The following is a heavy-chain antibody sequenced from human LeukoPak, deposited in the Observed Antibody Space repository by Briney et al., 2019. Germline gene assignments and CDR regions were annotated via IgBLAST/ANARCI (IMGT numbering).Heavy chain of an antibody. CDR2: IYYTGTT. J-gene: IGHJ4*02. CDR3: ARAGANGIEAAGSLRY. V-gene: IGHV4-59*01. Sequence: SETLSLTCTVSGGSFSTYYWSWIRQPPGKGLEWIGYIYYTGTTNYNPSLKSRVTISVDTSKNQFSLNLSSVTAADTAVYYCARAGANGIEAAGSLRYWGQGTPVTVSS. D-gene: IGHD6-13*01. CDR1: GGSFSTYY.